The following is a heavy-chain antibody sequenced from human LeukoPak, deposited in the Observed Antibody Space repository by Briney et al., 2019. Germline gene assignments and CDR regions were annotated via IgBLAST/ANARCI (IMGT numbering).Heavy chain of an antibody. CDR2: ISYDGSNK. V-gene: IGHV3-30*04. CDR3: ARMGRQQLFSLKTWIDY. Sequence: HPGGSLRLSCAASGFTFSSYAVHWVRQAPGKGLEWVAVISYDGSNKYYADSVKGRFTISRDNSKNTLYLQMNSLRAEDTAVYYCARMGRQQLFSLKTWIDYWGQGTLVTVSS. CDR1: GFTFSSYA. D-gene: IGHD6-13*01. J-gene: IGHJ4*02.